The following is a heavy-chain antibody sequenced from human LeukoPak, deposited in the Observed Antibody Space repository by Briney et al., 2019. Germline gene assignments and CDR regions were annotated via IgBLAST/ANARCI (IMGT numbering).Heavy chain of an antibody. Sequence: GESLKISCKGSGYSFTSYWIGWVRQMPGKGLEWMGIIYPGDSDTRYCPSFQGQVTISADKSISTAYLQWSSLKASDTAMYYCASCIAAAGSGLDYWGQGTLVTVSS. V-gene: IGHV5-51*01. CDR1: GYSFTSYW. D-gene: IGHD6-13*01. CDR2: IYPGDSDT. CDR3: ASCIAAAGSGLDY. J-gene: IGHJ4*02.